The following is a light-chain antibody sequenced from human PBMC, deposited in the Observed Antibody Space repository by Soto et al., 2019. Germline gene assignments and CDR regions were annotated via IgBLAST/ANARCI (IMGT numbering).Light chain of an antibody. Sequence: DIQMTQSPSTLSASVGDRVTITCRASQNIDIWVSWYQQKPGKAPSLLIYDAANLKSGVPSRFSGSGSGTEFTHTISSLQPDDSGSYYRPQHKSYPVTFGGGTKVEIK. J-gene: IGKJ4*01. V-gene: IGKV1-5*01. CDR1: QNIDIW. CDR3: PQHKSYPVT. CDR2: DAA.